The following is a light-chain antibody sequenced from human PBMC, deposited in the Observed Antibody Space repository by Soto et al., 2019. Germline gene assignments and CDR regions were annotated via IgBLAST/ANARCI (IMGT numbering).Light chain of an antibody. CDR2: DAS. Sequence: ASQSGSSYLAWYQQQPGQAPRLLLYDASTRAAGIPAGFCGGGSGADFTLTISSLEPEDFAVYYCQQRSNWPPSTFGQGTKVDI. J-gene: IGKJ1*01. V-gene: IGKV3-11*01. CDR1: QSGSSY. CDR3: QQRSNWPPST.